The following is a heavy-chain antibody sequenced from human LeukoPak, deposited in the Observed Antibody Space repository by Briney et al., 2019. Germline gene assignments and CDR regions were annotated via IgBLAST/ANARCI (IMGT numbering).Heavy chain of an antibody. J-gene: IGHJ4*02. V-gene: IGHV3-20*04. CDR3: ARASRYDYVWGSYRAEESYFDY. D-gene: IGHD3-16*02. CDR1: GFTFDDYG. CDR2: INWNGGST. Sequence: GGSLRLSCAASGFTFDDYGMSWVRQAPGKGLEWVSGINWNGGSTGYADSVKGRFTISRDNAKNSLYLQMNSLRAEDTAVYYCARASRYDYVWGSYRAEESYFDYWGQGTLVTVSS.